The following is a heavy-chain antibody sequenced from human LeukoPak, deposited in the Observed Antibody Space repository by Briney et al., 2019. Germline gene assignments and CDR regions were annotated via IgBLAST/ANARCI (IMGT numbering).Heavy chain of an antibody. CDR3: ARDQKLGDWFDP. CDR1: GYSISSGYY. D-gene: IGHD3-16*01. CDR2: IYHSGST. Sequence: SETLSLTCTVSGYSISSGYYWGWIRPPPGKGLEWIGSIYHSGSTYYNPSLKSRVTISVDTSKNQFSLKLSSVTAADTAVYYCARDQKLGDWFDPGGQGTLVTVSS. V-gene: IGHV4-38-2*02. J-gene: IGHJ5*02.